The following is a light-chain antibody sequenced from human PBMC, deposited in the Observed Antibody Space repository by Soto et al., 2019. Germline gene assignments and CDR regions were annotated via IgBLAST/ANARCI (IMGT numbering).Light chain of an antibody. Sequence: QSVLTQPPSTSGTPGQRVTISCSGSSSNIGHNIVNWYQQLPGTAPKLLIYSDNQRPSGVSNRFSGSKSGNTASLTISGLQAEDEADYYCSSYTTSSTVVFGGGTKLTVL. CDR3: SSYTTSSTVV. J-gene: IGLJ3*02. CDR1: SSNIGHNI. V-gene: IGLV1-44*01. CDR2: SDN.